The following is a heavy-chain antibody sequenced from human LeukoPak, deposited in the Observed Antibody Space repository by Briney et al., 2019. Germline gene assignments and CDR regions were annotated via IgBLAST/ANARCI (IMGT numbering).Heavy chain of an antibody. V-gene: IGHV1-69*13. D-gene: IGHD2-15*01. CDR2: IIPIFGTA. CDR3: ASDHCSGGSCYPRYYYGMDV. CDR1: GGTFSSYA. Sequence: SVKVSCRASGGTFSSYAISWVRQAPGQGLEWMGGIIPIFGTANYAQKFQGGVTITADESTSTAYMELSSLRSEDTAVYYCASDHCSGGSCYPRYYYGMDVWGKGTTVTVSS. J-gene: IGHJ6*04.